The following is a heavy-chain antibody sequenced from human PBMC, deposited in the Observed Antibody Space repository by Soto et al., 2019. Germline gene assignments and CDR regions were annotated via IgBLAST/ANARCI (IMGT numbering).Heavy chain of an antibody. V-gene: IGHV3-48*03. Sequence: HPGGSLRLSCAVSGLTFSTDEMNWVRQAPGKGLEWLAYISYTSTTIKYADSVKGRFAVSRDNAKKSLYLQMSNLRVEDTAVYYCVREGGSLAFDSWGRGTLVTVSS. D-gene: IGHD1-1*01. CDR2: ISYTSTTI. J-gene: IGHJ4*02. CDR3: VREGGSLAFDS. CDR1: GLTFSTDE.